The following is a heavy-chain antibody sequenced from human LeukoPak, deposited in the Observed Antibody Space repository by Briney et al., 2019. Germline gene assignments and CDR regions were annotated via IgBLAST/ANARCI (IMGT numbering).Heavy chain of an antibody. V-gene: IGHV3-33*06. CDR2: IWYDGSNK. J-gene: IGHJ4*02. CDR1: GFTFSSYG. D-gene: IGHD3-22*01. Sequence: PGGSLRLSCAASGFTFSSYGMHWVRQAPGKGLEWVAVIWYDGSNKYYADSVKGRFTISRDYSKNTLYLQMNSLRAEDTAVYYCAKDGGRYYDSSGHAKYWGQGTLVTVSS. CDR3: AKDGGRYYDSSGHAKY.